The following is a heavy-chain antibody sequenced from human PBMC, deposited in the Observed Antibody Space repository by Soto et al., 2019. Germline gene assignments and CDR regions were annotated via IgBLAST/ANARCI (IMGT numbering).Heavy chain of an antibody. V-gene: IGHV3-21*01. J-gene: IGHJ3*02. CDR2: ISSSSSYI. Sequence: GGSLRLSCAASGFTFSSYSLNWVRQAPGKGLEWVSSISSSSSYIYYADSVKGRFTISREKAKNSLYLQMNSLRAEDTAVYYCARDRIKPLLSAFDIWGQGTMVTVSS. D-gene: IGHD2-21*02. CDR1: GFTFSSYS. CDR3: ARDRIKPLLSAFDI.